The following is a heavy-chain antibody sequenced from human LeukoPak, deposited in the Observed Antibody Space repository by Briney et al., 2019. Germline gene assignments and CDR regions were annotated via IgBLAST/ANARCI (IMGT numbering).Heavy chain of an antibody. V-gene: IGHV4-59*12. J-gene: IGHJ4*02. CDR3: ARVINSLFDY. Sequence: SETLSLTCTVSGGSISSYYWSWIRQPPGKGLEWIGYIYHSGSTYYNPSLKSRVTISVDRSKNQFSLKLSSVTAADTAVYYCARVINSLFDYWGQGTLVTVSS. D-gene: IGHD2-21*01. CDR1: GGSISSYY. CDR2: IYHSGST.